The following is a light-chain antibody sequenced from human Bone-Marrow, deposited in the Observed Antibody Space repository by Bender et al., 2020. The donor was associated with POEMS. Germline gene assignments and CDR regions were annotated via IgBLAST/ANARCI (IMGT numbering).Light chain of an antibody. Sequence: QSALTQPPSASGSPGQSVTISCTGTRSDVGRYDYVSWYQQHPGKAPQLMIYEVTKRPSGVSNRLSGSKSGKTASLTISGLQAEDEADYYCCSYAGSSTYVFGTGTKVTVL. CDR1: RSDVGRYDY. CDR3: CSYAGSSTYV. J-gene: IGLJ1*01. CDR2: EVT. V-gene: IGLV2-23*02.